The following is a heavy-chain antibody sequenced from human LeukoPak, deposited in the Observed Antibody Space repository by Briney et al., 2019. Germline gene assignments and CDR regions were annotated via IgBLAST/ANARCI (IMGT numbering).Heavy chain of an antibody. D-gene: IGHD1-26*01. V-gene: IGHV3-30-3*01. J-gene: IGHJ4*02. CDR3: SRDPTYYLRYGYFDY. CDR2: ISYGGSNK. Sequence: GGSLRLSCAASGFSFSNYAMHWVRQAPGKGLEWVALISYGGSNKFYADSVKGRFTISRDNSKNTLYLQMNSLRAEDTAVYYCSRDPTYYLRYGYFDYWGQGALVTVSS. CDR1: GFSFSNYA.